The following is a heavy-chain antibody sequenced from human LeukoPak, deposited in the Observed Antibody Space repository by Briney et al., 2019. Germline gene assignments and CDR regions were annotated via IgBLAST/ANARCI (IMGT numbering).Heavy chain of an antibody. CDR3: ASTVTTLGYYFDY. V-gene: IGHV4-34*01. D-gene: IGHD4-11*01. CDR2: INHSGST. CDR1: GGSFSGYY. Sequence: TSETLSLTCAVYGGSFSGYYWSWIRQPPGKGLEWIGEINHSGSTNYNPSLKSRVTISVDTSKNQFSLKLSSVTAADTAVYYCASTVTTLGYYFDYWGQGTLVTVSS. J-gene: IGHJ4*02.